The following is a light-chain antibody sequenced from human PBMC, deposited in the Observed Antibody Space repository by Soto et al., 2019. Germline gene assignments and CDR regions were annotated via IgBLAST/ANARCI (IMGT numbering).Light chain of an antibody. Sequence: SYELTQPPSVSVAPGKTARITCGGNNIGSKSVHWYQQKPGQAPVLVIYYDSDRPSGIPERFSGSNSGNTAILTISRVEAGDEAVYYCQVWDSSSDHVVFGGGTKVTVL. CDR1: NIGSKS. J-gene: IGLJ2*01. CDR3: QVWDSSSDHVV. CDR2: YDS. V-gene: IGLV3-21*04.